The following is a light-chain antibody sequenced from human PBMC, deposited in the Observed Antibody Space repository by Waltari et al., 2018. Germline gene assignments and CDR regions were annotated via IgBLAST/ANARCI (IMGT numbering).Light chain of an antibody. CDR2: AAS. J-gene: IGKJ3*01. V-gene: IGKV1-9*01. CDR3: QQLNSA. CDR1: QDISNY. Sequence: IQLTQSPSSLSASVGDSVTITCRASQDISNYLAWYQEKPGKAPKVLVSAASTLQSGVLSRFGGSGSGTDFTLTISSLHPEDFATYYCQQLNSAFGPGTKVDIK.